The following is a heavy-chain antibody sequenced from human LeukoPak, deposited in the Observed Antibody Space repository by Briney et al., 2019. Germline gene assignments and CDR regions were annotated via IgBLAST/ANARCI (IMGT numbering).Heavy chain of an antibody. J-gene: IGHJ3*02. CDR3: ARVGPRAFDI. D-gene: IGHD1-26*01. CDR1: GYTFTSYD. CDR2: MNPNNVNT. V-gene: IGHV1-8*01. Sequence: ASVKVSCKASGYTFTSYDINWVRQATGQGLEWMGWMNPNNVNTGYAQKFQGRVTMTRNTSISTAYMELSSLRSEDTAVYYCARVGPRAFDIWGQGTMVTVSS.